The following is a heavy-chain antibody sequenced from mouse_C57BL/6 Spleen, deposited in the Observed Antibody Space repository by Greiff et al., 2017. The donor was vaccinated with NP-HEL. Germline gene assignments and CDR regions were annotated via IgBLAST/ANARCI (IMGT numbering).Heavy chain of an antibody. J-gene: IGHJ1*03. CDR2: INYDGSST. Sequence: EVKLVESEGGLVQPGSSMKLSCTASGFTFSDYYMAWVRQVPEKGLEWVANINYDGSSTYYLDSLKSRFIISRDNAKNILYLQMSSLKSEDTATYYCAREHSNYVFYWYFDVWGTGTTVTVSS. CDR3: AREHSNYVFYWYFDV. D-gene: IGHD2-5*01. CDR1: GFTFSDYY. V-gene: IGHV5-16*01.